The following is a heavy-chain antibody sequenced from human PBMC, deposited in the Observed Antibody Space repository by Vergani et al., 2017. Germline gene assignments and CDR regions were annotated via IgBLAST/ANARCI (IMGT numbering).Heavy chain of an antibody. V-gene: IGHV4-59*01. CDR3: GRVADFDGLGSRLLDL. CDR1: GGSMSGYY. D-gene: IGHD3-10*01. J-gene: IGHJ5*02. CDR2: MYHSGST. Sequence: QVRLQESGPGLVKPSETLSLTCSVSGGSMSGYYWSWIRQPPGKELEWIGYMYHSGSTNYNPSLETRFTISGDTSKNQFSLKLNSVTAADTAGYYCGRVADFDGLGSRLLDLWGQGILVTVSS.